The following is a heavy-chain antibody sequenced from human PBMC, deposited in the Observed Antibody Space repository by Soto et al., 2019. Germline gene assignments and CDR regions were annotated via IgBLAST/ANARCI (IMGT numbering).Heavy chain of an antibody. J-gene: IGHJ5*01. CDR2: ISGGGGRI. CDR3: AKYMCGDCNDADPDFWFAS. Sequence: EVRLLESGGGLVQPGGSLRLSCAASRFTFRLYAMRLVRQAPGKGLEWVSGISGGGGRIYYADSVKGRFIISRDNSKDTLALQMNSRKAEDTAVYYCAKYMCGDCNDADPDFWFASWGHGTLVTVSS. V-gene: IGHV3-23*01. CDR1: RFTFRLYA. D-gene: IGHD1-1*01.